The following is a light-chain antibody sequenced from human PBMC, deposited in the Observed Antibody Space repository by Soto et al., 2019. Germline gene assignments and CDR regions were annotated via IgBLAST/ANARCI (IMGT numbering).Light chain of an antibody. CDR2: STS. J-gene: IGLJ2*01. CDR1: TVAVTSGYY. CDR3: LLYYGGQMGV. Sequence: QAVVTQGPSLTGSPGGTVTLTCASSTVAVTSGYYPNWFQQKPGQAPRALIYSTSNKYSWTPARFSGSLLGGKAALTLSGVQPEDEAEYYCLLYYGGQMGVFGGGTKLTVL. V-gene: IGLV7-43*01.